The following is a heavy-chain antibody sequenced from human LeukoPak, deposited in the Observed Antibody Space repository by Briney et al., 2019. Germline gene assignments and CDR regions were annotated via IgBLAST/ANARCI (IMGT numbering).Heavy chain of an antibody. Sequence: PGGSLRLSWAASGFTFSSYAMSWVRQTPGKGLKWVSTISSTGDSTYHADSVKGRFTISRDNSKNTLYLQMNSLRAEDTAVYYCAKGHQVTFFDYWGQGTLVTVSS. D-gene: IGHD5-18*01. J-gene: IGHJ4*02. CDR2: ISSTGDST. CDR1: GFTFSSYA. V-gene: IGHV3-23*01. CDR3: AKGHQVTFFDY.